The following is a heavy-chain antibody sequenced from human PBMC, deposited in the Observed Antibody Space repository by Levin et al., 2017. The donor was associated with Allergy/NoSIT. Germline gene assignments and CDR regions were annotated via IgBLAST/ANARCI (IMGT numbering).Heavy chain of an antibody. D-gene: IGHD1-20*01. CDR1: GFTFSSYT. CDR2: VAFNNSAT. V-gene: IGHV3-48*01. Sequence: GESLKISCTASGFTFSSYTMNWVRQAPGKGLEWVSYVAFNNSATHYADSVKGRFTISRDNAKNSLYLQMNSLRAEDTAVYYCARDHNFAIDYWGQGTLVTVSS. CDR3: ARDHNFAIDY. J-gene: IGHJ4*02.